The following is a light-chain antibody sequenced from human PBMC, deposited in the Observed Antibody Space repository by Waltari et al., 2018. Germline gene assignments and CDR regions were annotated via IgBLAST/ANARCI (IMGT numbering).Light chain of an antibody. V-gene: IGKV1-12*01. CDR1: QGINNW. CDR3: QQADSFPIYT. J-gene: IGKJ2*01. Sequence: DIQMTQSPSSLSASVGDRVTMTCRASQGINNWLAWYQQVPGRAPKLLIYSASSLQSGVPSRFSGSGSGTNFTLTITSLQPEDFATYYCQQADSFPIYTFGQGTKLEIK. CDR2: SAS.